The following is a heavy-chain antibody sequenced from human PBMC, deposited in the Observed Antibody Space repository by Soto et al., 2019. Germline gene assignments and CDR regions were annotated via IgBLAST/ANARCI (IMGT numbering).Heavy chain of an antibody. V-gene: IGHV3-15*01. J-gene: IGHJ1*01. Sequence: GGSLRLSCAASGFTFSNAWMSWVRQAPGKGLEWVGRIKSKTDGGTTDYAAPVKGRFTISRDDSKNTLYLQMNSLKTEDTAVYYCTTDLQVGATPEYFQHWGQGTLVTVSS. D-gene: IGHD1-26*01. CDR1: GFTFSNAW. CDR3: TTDLQVGATPEYFQH. CDR2: IKSKTDGGTT.